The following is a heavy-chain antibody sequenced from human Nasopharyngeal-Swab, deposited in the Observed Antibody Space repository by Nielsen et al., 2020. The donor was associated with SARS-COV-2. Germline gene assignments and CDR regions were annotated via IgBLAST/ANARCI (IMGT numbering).Heavy chain of an antibody. CDR2: IYYSGST. CDR1: GGSISSGGYY. V-gene: IGHV4-61*08. D-gene: IGHD2-15*01. J-gene: IGHJ3*02. CDR3: ARVLTRNLVVALVLDAFDI. Sequence: SETLSLTCTVSGGSISSGGYYWSWIRQHPGKGLEWIGYIYYSGSTNYNPSLKSRVTISVDTSKNQFSLKLSSVTAADTAVYYCARVLTRNLVVALVLDAFDIWGQGTMVTVSS.